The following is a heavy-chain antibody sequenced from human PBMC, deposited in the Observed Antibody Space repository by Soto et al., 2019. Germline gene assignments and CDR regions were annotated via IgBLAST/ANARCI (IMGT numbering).Heavy chain of an antibody. V-gene: IGHV3-30-3*01. Sequence: GGSLRLSCAASGFDFSIYAMSWVRQAPGKGLEWVTLISYDGGKTDYADSVKGRFTVSRDNSKNTLFLQMNSLRHEDTAIYYCARGPARSLSLGSWGQGTLVTVSS. CDR1: GFDFSIYA. J-gene: IGHJ5*02. D-gene: IGHD6-6*01. CDR2: ISYDGGKT. CDR3: ARGPARSLSLGS.